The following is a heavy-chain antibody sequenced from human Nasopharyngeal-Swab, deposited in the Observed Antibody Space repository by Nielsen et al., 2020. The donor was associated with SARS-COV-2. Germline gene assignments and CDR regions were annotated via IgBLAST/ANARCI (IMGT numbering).Heavy chain of an antibody. J-gene: IGHJ4*02. CDR2: ISWNSGSI. D-gene: IGHD1-26*01. Sequence: SLKISCAASGLTFDDYAMHWVRQAPGKGLEWVSGISWNSGSIGYADSVKGRFTISRDNAKNSLYLQMNSLRAEDTALYYCATHDSGSYWDYWGQGTLVTVSS. V-gene: IGHV3-9*01. CDR1: GLTFDDYA. CDR3: ATHDSGSYWDY.